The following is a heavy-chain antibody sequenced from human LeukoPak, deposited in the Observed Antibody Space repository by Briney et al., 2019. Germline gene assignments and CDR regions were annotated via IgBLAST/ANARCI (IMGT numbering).Heavy chain of an antibody. Sequence: SETLSLTCAVYGGSFSGYYWSWIRQPPGQGLEWIGEINHSGSTNYNPSLKSRVTISVDTSNNQFSLKLSSVTAADTAVYYCARGLAAAGTVWFDPWGQGTLVTVSS. CDR2: INHSGST. CDR1: GGSFSGYY. J-gene: IGHJ5*02. D-gene: IGHD6-13*01. V-gene: IGHV4-34*01. CDR3: ARGLAAAGTVWFDP.